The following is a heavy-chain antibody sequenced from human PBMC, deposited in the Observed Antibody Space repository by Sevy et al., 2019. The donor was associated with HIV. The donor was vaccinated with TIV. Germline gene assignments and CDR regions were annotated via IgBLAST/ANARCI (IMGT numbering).Heavy chain of an antibody. J-gene: IGHJ4*02. CDR2: ISYDVNNR. D-gene: IGHD4-17*01. CDR3: AKEDYGGNLPNYFAS. Sequence: GGSLRLSCAASGFTSSAHGMHWARKAPGKGLDWVAAISYDVNNRYYADSVKARCTISGENSKNTLYVQMDSVRPEDTAVYYCAKEDYGGNLPNYFASWGQGTRVTVSS. CDR1: GFTSSAHG. V-gene: IGHV3-30*18.